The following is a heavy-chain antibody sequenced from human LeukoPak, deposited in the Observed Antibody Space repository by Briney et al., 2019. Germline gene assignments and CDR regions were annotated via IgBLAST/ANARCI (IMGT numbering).Heavy chain of an antibody. CDR1: GLTFSNYD. J-gene: IGHJ4*02. D-gene: IGHD5-24*01. CDR3: ARGEEKATITALDS. V-gene: IGHV3-21*01. CDR2: ISSSSSYI. Sequence: GGSLRLSCAASGLTFSNYDMHWVRQAPGKGLEWVSAISSSSSYIYYADSIKDRFTISRDNAENSLYLQMNSLRAVDTAVYFCARGEEKATITALDSWGQGTLVTVSS.